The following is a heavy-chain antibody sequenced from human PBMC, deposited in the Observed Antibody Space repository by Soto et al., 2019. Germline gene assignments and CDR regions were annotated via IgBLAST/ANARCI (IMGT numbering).Heavy chain of an antibody. V-gene: IGHV4-39*01. D-gene: IGHD5-18*01. CDR3: ARRGYSHDY. Sequence: ASQTRSLTCTVSGGSIGSSSNSWGWIRQAPGKGLEWIGSIYYSGSTYYNPSLKSRVTISVDTSKNQFSLKLSSVTAADTAVYYCARRGYSHDYWARGTLVPVSS. CDR1: GGSIGSSSNS. J-gene: IGHJ4*02. CDR2: IYYSGST.